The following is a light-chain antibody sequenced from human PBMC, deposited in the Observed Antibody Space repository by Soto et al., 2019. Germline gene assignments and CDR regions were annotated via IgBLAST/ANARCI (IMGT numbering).Light chain of an antibody. CDR2: GAS. V-gene: IGKV3-15*01. CDR1: QTVNSD. J-gene: IGKJ4*01. Sequence: EIVLTQSPGTLSLSPGERATLSCRASQTVNSDYLAWYQQRPGQAPRLLIYGASTRATGIPARFSGSGSGTEFTLTINSLQSEDFGVYYCQHYKTWPLSFGGGTKVDIK. CDR3: QHYKTWPLS.